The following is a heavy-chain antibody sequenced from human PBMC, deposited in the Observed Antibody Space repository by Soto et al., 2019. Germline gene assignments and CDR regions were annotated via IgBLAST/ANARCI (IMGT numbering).Heavy chain of an antibody. V-gene: IGHV1-3*01. CDR2: INAGNGNT. J-gene: IGHJ5*02. CDR3: ARGRRILWFGELFNVRYNWFDP. D-gene: IGHD3-10*01. CDR1: GYTFTSYA. Sequence: ASVKVSCKASGYTFTSYAMHWVRQAPGQRLEWMGWINAGNGNTKYSQKFQGRVTITRDTSASTAYMELSSLRSEDTAVYYCARGRRILWFGELFNVRYNWFDPWGQGTPVTVSS.